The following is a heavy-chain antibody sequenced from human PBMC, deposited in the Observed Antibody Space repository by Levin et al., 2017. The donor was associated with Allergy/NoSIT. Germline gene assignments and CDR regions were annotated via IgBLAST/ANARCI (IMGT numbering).Heavy chain of an antibody. J-gene: IGHJ4*02. CDR2: INPNNGGT. V-gene: IGHV1-2*02. Sequence: PRASVKVSCKASGYTFTGYYMHWVRQAPGQGLEWMGWINPNNGGTNYAQKFQGRVTMTRDTSISTAYMELSRLRSDDTAVYYCARGACSGTSCYRDYWGQGTLVTVSS. CDR1: GYTFTGYY. D-gene: IGHD2-2*01. CDR3: ARGACSGTSCYRDY.